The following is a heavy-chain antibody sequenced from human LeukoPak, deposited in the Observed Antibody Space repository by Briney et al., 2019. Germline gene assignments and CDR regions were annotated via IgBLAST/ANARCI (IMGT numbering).Heavy chain of an antibody. D-gene: IGHD4-17*01. J-gene: IGHJ4*02. V-gene: IGHV3-20*04. CDR3: ARDYDYGDYPGY. CDR1: GFMFDDYG. Sequence: GGSLRVSCAASGFMFDDYGMSWVRQAPGKGLEWVSGINWSGGRTGYADSVKGRFTISRDNAKNSLYLQMNSLRAEDTALYYCARDYDYGDYPGYWGQGTLVTVSS. CDR2: INWSGGRT.